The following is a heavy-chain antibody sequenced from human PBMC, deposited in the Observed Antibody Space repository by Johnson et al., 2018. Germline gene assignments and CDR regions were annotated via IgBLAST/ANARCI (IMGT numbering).Heavy chain of an antibody. Sequence: VQLQESGGGLVKPGGSLRLSCEASGLSFSDAWMSWVRQGPGKGLEWVGRIKSKADGGTTDYAAPVKGRFTISRDDARQTLYLQINSLKIDDTGVYYCLTVAPTYYYDRSPLHWGQGTLVTVSS. J-gene: IGHJ4*02. V-gene: IGHV3-15*01. CDR3: LTVAPTYYYDRSPLH. D-gene: IGHD3-22*01. CDR2: IKSKADGGTT. CDR1: GLSFSDAW.